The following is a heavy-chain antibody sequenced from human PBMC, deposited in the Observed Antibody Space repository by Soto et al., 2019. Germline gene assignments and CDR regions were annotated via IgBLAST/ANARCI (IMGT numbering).Heavy chain of an antibody. CDR2: ISSRSSYI. Sequence: EVQPVESGGGLVKPGGSLRLSCVGSGFTFSSYGLHWVRQAPGKGLEWVSSISSRSSYIYYADSVKGRFTISRDNAKRSLFLQMNTLRAEDTAMYYCASGWQLKDYYAMDVWGQGTTVTVSS. CDR1: GFTFSSYG. D-gene: IGHD1-1*01. CDR3: ASGWQLKDYYAMDV. J-gene: IGHJ6*02. V-gene: IGHV3-21*01.